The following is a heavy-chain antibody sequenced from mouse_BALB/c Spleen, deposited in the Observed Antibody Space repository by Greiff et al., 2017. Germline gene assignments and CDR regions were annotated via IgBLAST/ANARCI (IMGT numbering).Heavy chain of an antibody. CDR2: IYPSDSYT. V-gene: IGHV1-69*02. D-gene: IGHD2-4*01. J-gene: IGHJ3*01. CDR1: GYTFTSYW. CDR3: TTMTMIGFAY. Sequence: QVQLQQPGAELVRPGASVKLSCKASGYTFTSYWINWVKQRPGQGLEWIGNIYPSDSYTNYNQKFKDKATLTVDKSSSTAYMQLSSPTSEDSAVYYCTTMTMIGFAYWGQGTLVTVSA.